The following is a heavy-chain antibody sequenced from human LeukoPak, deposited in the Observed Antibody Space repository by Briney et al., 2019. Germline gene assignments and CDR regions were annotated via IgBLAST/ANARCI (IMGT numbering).Heavy chain of an antibody. CDR3: ARGVYIAAALYGY. CDR2: IYYSGTT. Sequence: PSETLSLTCTVSGGSISSYYWSWIRQPPGKGLEWIGYIYYSGTTNYNPSLKSRVTISVDTSKNQFSLKLNSVTAADTAVYYCARGVYIAAALYGYWGQGTLVTVSS. CDR1: GGSISSYY. V-gene: IGHV4-59*01. D-gene: IGHD6-13*01. J-gene: IGHJ4*02.